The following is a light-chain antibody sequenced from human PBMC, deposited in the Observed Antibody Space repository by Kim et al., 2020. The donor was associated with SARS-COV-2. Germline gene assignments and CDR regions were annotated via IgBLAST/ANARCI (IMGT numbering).Light chain of an antibody. CDR1: SLRSYY. V-gene: IGLV3-19*01. CDR3: NSRDSSGNRWV. CDR2: GKN. Sequence: SSELTQDPAVSVALGQTVRITCQGDSLRSYYASWYRQNPGQAPVLVIYGKNNRPSGIPDRFSGSSSGNTASLTITGAQAEDEADYYCNSRDSSGNRWVFG. J-gene: IGLJ3*02.